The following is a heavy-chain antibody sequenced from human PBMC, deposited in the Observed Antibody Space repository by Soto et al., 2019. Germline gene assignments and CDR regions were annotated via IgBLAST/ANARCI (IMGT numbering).Heavy chain of an antibody. Sequence: ASVKVSCKASGYTFTGYYMHWVRQAPGQGLEWMGWINPNSGGTNYAQKFQGRVTMDRDTSISTAYMELSRLRSDDTAVYCCGRAMVATMIVSCWFDPWGQGTLVTVSS. D-gene: IGHD3-22*01. CDR2: INPNSGGT. CDR1: GYTFTGYY. CDR3: GRAMVATMIVSCWFDP. V-gene: IGHV1-2*02. J-gene: IGHJ5*02.